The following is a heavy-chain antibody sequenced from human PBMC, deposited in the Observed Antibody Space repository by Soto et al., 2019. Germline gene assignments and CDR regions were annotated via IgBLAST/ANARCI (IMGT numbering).Heavy chain of an antibody. CDR2: IYHSGST. CDR1: GGSISSGGYS. V-gene: IGHV4-30-2*01. CDR3: ARRYGYSFDY. Sequence: SETLSLTCAVSGGSISSGGYSWSWIRQPPGKGLEWIGYIYHSGSTYYNPSLKSRVTISVDRSKNQFSLKLSSVTAADTAVYYCARRYGYSFDYWGQGTLVTVSS. J-gene: IGHJ4*02. D-gene: IGHD1-1*01.